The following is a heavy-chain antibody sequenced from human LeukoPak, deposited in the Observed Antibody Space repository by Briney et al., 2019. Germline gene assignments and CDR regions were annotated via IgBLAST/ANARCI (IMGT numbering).Heavy chain of an antibody. CDR1: GGTFSSYA. CDR2: IIPIFGTA. CDR3: ARAPIVATIIDAFDI. J-gene: IGHJ3*02. Sequence: ASVKVSCKASGGTFSSYAISWVRQAPGQGLEWMGGIIPIFGTANYAQKFQGRVTITTDESTSTAYMELSSLGSEDTAVYYCARAPIVATIIDAFDIWGQGTMVTVSS. D-gene: IGHD5-12*01. V-gene: IGHV1-69*05.